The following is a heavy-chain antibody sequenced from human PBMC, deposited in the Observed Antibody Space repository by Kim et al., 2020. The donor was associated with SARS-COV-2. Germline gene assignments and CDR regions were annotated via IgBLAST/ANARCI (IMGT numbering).Heavy chain of an antibody. J-gene: IGHJ6*02. CDR3: ASGYGDYRSGDYYYGMDV. D-gene: IGHD4-17*01. V-gene: IGHV3-74*01. Sequence: KGRFTISRDNAKNPLHLQMNSLRAEDTAVYYCASGYGDYRSGDYYYGMDVWGQGTTVTVSS.